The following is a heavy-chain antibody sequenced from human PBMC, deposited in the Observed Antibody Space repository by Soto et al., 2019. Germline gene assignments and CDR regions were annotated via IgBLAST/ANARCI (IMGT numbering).Heavy chain of an antibody. V-gene: IGHV3-48*02. CDR3: ARFLTINWPQYYFDY. CDR1: GFTFSIFG. Sequence: VQLVESGGGLVQPGGSLRLSCAASGFTFSIFGMNWVRQAPGKGLEWVSYISSSSGSAIYYADSVRGRFTISRDNAKNSLYLQMNSLRDEDTAVYYCARFLTINWPQYYFDYWGQGTLVTVSS. J-gene: IGHJ4*02. D-gene: IGHD1-1*01. CDR2: ISSSSGSAI.